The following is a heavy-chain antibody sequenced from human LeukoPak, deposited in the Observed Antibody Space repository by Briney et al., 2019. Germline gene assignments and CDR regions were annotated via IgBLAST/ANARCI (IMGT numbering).Heavy chain of an antibody. Sequence: SSETLSLTCTVSGGSISSYYWSWIRQPPGKGLEWIGYIYYSGSTNYNPSLKSRVTISVDTSKNQFSLKLSSVTAADTAVYYCASTPGIAVAGTFWFDPWGQGTLVTVSS. CDR3: ASTPGIAVAGTFWFDP. CDR1: GGSISSYY. D-gene: IGHD6-19*01. V-gene: IGHV4-59*01. J-gene: IGHJ5*02. CDR2: IYYSGST.